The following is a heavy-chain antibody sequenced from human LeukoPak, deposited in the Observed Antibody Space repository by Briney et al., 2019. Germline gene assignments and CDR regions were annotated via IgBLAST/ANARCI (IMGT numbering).Heavy chain of an antibody. CDR1: VGSFINYA. CDR3: ARSPKHYDLLTGYSEFLRAEYYFDY. J-gene: IGHJ4*02. Sequence: ASETVSFKSSVGSFINYAISWVRQAPGQGREWVGAIIPISGKGHIAHNFQDRVTIPADGVTITAYMALSSLRSEDTAVYYCARSPKHYDLLTGYSEFLRAEYYFDYWGQGTLVTVSS. CDR2: IIPISGKG. V-gene: IGHV1-69*13. D-gene: IGHD3-9*01.